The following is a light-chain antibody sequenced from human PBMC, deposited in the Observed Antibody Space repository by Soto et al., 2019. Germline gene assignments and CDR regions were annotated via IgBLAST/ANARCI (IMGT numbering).Light chain of an antibody. CDR3: SSYTASTTLVL. CDR1: SSDVGGYDY. V-gene: IGLV2-14*03. Sequence: QSALTQPASVSGSPGQSITISCTGTSSDVGGYDYVSWYQRHAGKAPKLMIYDVSNRPSGVSNRFSGSKSGNTASLTISGLQAEDEADYYCSSYTASTTLVLFGGGTKVTVL. J-gene: IGLJ2*01. CDR2: DVS.